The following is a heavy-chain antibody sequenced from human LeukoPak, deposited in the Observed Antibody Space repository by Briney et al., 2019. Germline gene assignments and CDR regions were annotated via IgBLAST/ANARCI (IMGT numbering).Heavy chain of an antibody. V-gene: IGHV4-59*01. Sequence: PSETLSLTCTVSGGSISSYYWGWIRQPPGKGLEWIGYIYYSGSTNYNPSLKSRVTISVDTSKNQFSLKLSSVTAADTAVYYCARDRGSSGWYGWWFDPWGQGTLVTVSS. D-gene: IGHD6-19*01. J-gene: IGHJ5*02. CDR1: GGSISSYY. CDR3: ARDRGSSGWYGWWFDP. CDR2: IYYSGST.